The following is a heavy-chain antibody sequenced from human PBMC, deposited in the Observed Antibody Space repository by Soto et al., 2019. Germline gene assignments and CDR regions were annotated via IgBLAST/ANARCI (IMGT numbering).Heavy chain of an antibody. V-gene: IGHV4-4*02. Sequence: QVQLQESGPGLVKPSGTLSLTCAVSGGSISSSNWWSWVRQPPGKGLEWIGEIYHSGNTNYNPSLKSRVPLAVDKSRNQFCLKLSSVAAADTAVYYCARRWGEGRVDYWGQGTLVTVSS. CDR1: GGSISSSNW. J-gene: IGHJ4*02. D-gene: IGHD3-10*01. CDR2: IYHSGNT. CDR3: ARRWGEGRVDY.